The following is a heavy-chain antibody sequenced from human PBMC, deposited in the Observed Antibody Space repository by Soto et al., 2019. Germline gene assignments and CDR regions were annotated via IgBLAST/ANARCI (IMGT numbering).Heavy chain of an antibody. V-gene: IGHV1-3*01. Sequence: QVQLVQSGAEVKKPGASVKVSCKASGYTFTSYAMHWVRQAPGQRREWMGWINAGNGNTKYSQKFQGRDTITRDTSASTAYMELSSLRSEDTAVYYCARGPGGPDGPGDYWGQGTLVTVSS. CDR2: INAGNGNT. CDR3: ARGPGGPDGPGDY. D-gene: IGHD2-15*01. J-gene: IGHJ4*02. CDR1: GYTFTSYA.